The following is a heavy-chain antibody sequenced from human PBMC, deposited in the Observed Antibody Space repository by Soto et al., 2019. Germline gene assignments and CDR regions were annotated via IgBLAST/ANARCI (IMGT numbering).Heavy chain of an antibody. CDR1: GGSISSGGYS. D-gene: IGHD3-3*01. CDR2: IYHSGST. V-gene: IGHV4-30-2*01. Sequence: LSLTCAVSGGSISSGGYSWSWIRQPPGKGLEWIGYIYHSGSTYYNPSLKSRVTISVDRSKNQFSLKLSSVTAADTAVYYCARDVVSYDFWSWWFDPWGQGTLVTVSS. CDR3: ARDVVSYDFWSWWFDP. J-gene: IGHJ5*02.